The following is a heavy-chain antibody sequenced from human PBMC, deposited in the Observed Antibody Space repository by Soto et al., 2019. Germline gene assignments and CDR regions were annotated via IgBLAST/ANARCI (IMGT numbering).Heavy chain of an antibody. V-gene: IGHV4-61*08. J-gene: IGHJ6*04. CDR2: INYSGST. CDR3: ARDFLGDGGNADYHYVMAV. Sequence: SETLALTCTVYGGSISSGGYYWSRIPQRPGMGLEWIGYINYSGSTYYNPSIKSRVTISVDTSKNQFSLKLSSVTAADTAVYYCARDFLGDGGNADYHYVMAVCGNGTTVIVSS. CDR1: GGSISSGGYY. D-gene: IGHD2-15*01.